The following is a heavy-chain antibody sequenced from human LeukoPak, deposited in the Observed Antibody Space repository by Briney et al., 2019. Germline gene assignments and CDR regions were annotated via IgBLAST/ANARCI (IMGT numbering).Heavy chain of an antibody. J-gene: IGHJ4*02. CDR3: AREPVGAYYFDY. CDR1: GFTFSSYE. D-gene: IGHD1-26*01. CDR2: ISGSGSTT. V-gene: IGHV3-48*03. Sequence: TGGSLRLSCAASGFTFSSYEINWVRQAPGQGLEWVSYISGSGSTTHYADSAKGRFTISRDNAKNSLYLQMNSLRAEDTAFYYCAREPVGAYYFDYWGQGTLVTVSS.